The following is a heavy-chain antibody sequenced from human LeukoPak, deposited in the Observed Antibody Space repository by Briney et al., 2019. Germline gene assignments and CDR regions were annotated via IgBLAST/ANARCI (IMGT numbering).Heavy chain of an antibody. J-gene: IGHJ6*02. CDR3: VSPRVEVVAANYYGMDV. CDR1: GGTFSSYA. D-gene: IGHD2-15*01. Sequence: GASVKVSCKASGGTFSSYAISWVRQAPGQGLEWMGRIIPILGIANYAQKFQGRVTITADKSTSTAYMELSSLRSEDTAVYYCVSPRVEVVAANYYGMDVWGQGTTVTVSS. CDR2: IIPILGIA. V-gene: IGHV1-69*04.